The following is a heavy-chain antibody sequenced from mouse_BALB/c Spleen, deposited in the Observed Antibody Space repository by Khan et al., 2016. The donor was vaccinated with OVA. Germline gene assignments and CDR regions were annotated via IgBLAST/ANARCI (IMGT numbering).Heavy chain of an antibody. D-gene: IGHD1-1*01. CDR1: GYSIPSGYA. J-gene: IGHJ2*01. Sequence: ESGPGLVKPSQSLSLTCTVTGYSIPSGYAWNWIRQFPGNKLEWMGYISYSGVTSYTPSLKSRISINRDTSKNQFFMQLNSVTTEDTSSYYCARGNYYGYYFDYWGQGTTLTVSA. CDR3: ARGNYYGYYFDY. V-gene: IGHV3-2*02. CDR2: ISYSGVT.